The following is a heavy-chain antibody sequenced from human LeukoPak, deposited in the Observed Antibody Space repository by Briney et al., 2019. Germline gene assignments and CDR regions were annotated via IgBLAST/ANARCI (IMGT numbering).Heavy chain of an antibody. CDR1: GYTFTSYG. V-gene: IGHV1-18*01. D-gene: IGHD3-9*01. J-gene: IGHJ6*02. CDR3: ARDRGILTVYGMDV. Sequence: ASVKVSCKASGYTFTSYGISWVRQALGQGLEWMGWISAYNGNTNYAQKLQGRVTMTTDTSTSTAYMELRSLRSDDTAVYYCARDRGILTVYGMDVWGQGTTVTVSS. CDR2: ISAYNGNT.